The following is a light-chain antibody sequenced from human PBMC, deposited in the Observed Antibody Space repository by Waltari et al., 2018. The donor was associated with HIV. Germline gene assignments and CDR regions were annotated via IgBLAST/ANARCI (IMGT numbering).Light chain of an antibody. V-gene: IGKV1-39*01. CDR1: QRISSS. CDR3: QQSYTTLYT. Sequence: DIHLTQSASSLSASVGDRVTITCRASQRISSSLNWYQHRPGKDPNPIIFDTSSLQSGVPSRFNGSGSGTDFTLTISSLQPEDFVTYYCQQSYTTLYTFGQGTRLEIK. J-gene: IGKJ2*01. CDR2: DTS.